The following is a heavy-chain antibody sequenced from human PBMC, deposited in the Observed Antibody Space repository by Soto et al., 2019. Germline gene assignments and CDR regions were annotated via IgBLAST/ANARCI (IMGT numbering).Heavy chain of an antibody. CDR2: IYYSGST. CDR3: AVGAGFGYYYYMDV. CDR1: GGSISSYY. D-gene: IGHD1-26*01. V-gene: IGHV4-59*08. Sequence: SETLSLTCTVSGGSISSYYWSWIRQPPGKGLEWIGYIYYSGSTNYNPSLKSRVTISVDTSKNQFSLKLSSVTAADSAVYYCAVGAGFGYYYYMDVWGKGTTVTVSS. J-gene: IGHJ6*03.